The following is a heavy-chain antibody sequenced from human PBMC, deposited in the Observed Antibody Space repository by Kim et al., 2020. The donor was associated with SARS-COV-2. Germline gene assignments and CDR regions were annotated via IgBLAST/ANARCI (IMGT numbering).Heavy chain of an antibody. CDR2: ISYDGSNK. D-gene: IGHD6-13*01. J-gene: IGHJ6*03. CDR1: GFTFSSYG. Sequence: GGSLRLSCAASGFTFSSYGMHWVRQAPGKGLEWVAVISYDGSNKYYADSVKGRFTISRDNSKNTLYLQMNSLRAEDTAVYYCAKDSSSSWYPIRYYYYMDVWGKGTNVTVSS. V-gene: IGHV3-30*18. CDR3: AKDSSSSWYPIRYYYYMDV.